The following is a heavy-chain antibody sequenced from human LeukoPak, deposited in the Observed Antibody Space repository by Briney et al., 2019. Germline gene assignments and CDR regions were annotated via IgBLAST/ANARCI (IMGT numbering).Heavy chain of an antibody. CDR3: ASNRSYGYNWFDP. CDR1: GGSISSSSYY. J-gene: IGHJ5*02. CDR2: IYYSGST. D-gene: IGHD5-18*01. Sequence: SETLSLTCTVSGGSISSSSYYWGWSRQPPGKGLEWIGSIYYSGSTYYNPSLKSRVTISVDTSKNQFSLKLSSVTAADTAVYYCASNRSYGYNWFDPWGQGTLVTVSS. V-gene: IGHV4-39*07.